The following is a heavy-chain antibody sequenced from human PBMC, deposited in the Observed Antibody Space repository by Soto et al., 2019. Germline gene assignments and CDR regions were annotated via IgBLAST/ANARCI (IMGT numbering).Heavy chain of an antibody. CDR2: IYYSWSS. Sequence: QVQLQESGPGLVKPSQTLSLTCIVSNGAISSRDYYWSWIRLPPGKGLEWVGYIYYSWSSYYNTCLKSRVTISVDTSKSQFYLKLSSVTAADTAVYYCARGFTYFDCWGHGTLVTVSS. D-gene: IGHD3-10*01. CDR3: ARGFTYFDC. J-gene: IGHJ4*01. V-gene: IGHV4-30-4*01. CDR1: NGAISSRDYY.